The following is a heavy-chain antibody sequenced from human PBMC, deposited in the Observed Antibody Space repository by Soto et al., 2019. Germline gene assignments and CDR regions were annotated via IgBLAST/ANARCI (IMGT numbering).Heavy chain of an antibody. CDR1: GGSFNTFY. J-gene: IGHJ4*02. Sequence: SETLSLTCTVSGGSFNTFYLGWIRQPPGKGLEWIGSIHYSGTTYYNPSLKSRVIISVDTSKKQVSLNLNSVSAADTSAYYCARRTGVGGSWFFDLWGQGTLVTVSS. V-gene: IGHV4-39*01. CDR2: IHYSGTT. CDR3: ARRTGVGGSWFFDL. D-gene: IGHD3-10*01.